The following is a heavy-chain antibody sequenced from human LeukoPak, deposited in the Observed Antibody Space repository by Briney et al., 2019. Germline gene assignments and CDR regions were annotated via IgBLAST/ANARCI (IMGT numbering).Heavy chain of an antibody. Sequence: SETLSLTCTVSGGSISSSGYYWGWIRQPPGKGLEWIGTNSYSGSTYYNPSLKSRLTISVDTPKNQFSLKLSSVTPADTAVYYCARHSPRSTSCCDDFDIWGQGTMVTVSS. D-gene: IGHD2-2*01. CDR1: GGSISSSGYY. CDR2: NSYSGST. V-gene: IGHV4-39*01. CDR3: ARHSPRSTSCCDDFDI. J-gene: IGHJ3*02.